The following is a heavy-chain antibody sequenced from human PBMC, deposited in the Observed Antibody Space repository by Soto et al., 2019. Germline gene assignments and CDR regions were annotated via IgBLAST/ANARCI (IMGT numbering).Heavy chain of an antibody. J-gene: IGHJ4*02. Sequence: QVQLQQWGAGLLKPSETLSLNCAVTGGSLSGYYWSWIRQPPGKGLEWIGEVKDGGHTNYSPSLRGRVSISSDTSNNQFSLRLKSVTAADTGVYSCARGQEGVVATHWDQGSLVTVSS. CDR1: GGSLSGYY. V-gene: IGHV4-34*01. D-gene: IGHD5-12*01. CDR2: VKDGGHT. CDR3: ARGQEGVVATH.